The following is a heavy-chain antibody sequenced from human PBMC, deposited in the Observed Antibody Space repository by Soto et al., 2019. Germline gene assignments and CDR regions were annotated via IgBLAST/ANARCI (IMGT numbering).Heavy chain of an antibody. CDR2: INAGIGNT. V-gene: IGHV1-3*01. CDR3: ASEYCSWGSSPLYYGMNV. CDR1: GYTFTSYA. D-gene: IGHD2-15*01. J-gene: IGHJ6*02. Sequence: GASVKVSCKASGYTFTSYAMHWVRQAPGQRLEWMGWINAGIGNTKFSQMFQGRVTITRDTSASTVYLELSSLRSEDTAVFFCASEYCSWGSSPLYYGMNVWGQGTRVTVS.